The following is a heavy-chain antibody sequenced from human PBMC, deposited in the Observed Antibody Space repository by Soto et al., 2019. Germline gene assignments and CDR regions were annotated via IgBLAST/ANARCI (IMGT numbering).Heavy chain of an antibody. CDR1: GGTFSSYA. Sequence: GASVKVSCKASGGTFSSYAISWVRQAPGQGLECMGGIIPIFGTANYAQKFQGRVTITADESTSTAYMELSSLRSEDTPVYYCARWLQPREGFDYWGQRTLVTVSS. J-gene: IGHJ4*02. V-gene: IGHV1-69*13. D-gene: IGHD5-12*01. CDR2: IIPIFGTA. CDR3: ARWLQPREGFDY.